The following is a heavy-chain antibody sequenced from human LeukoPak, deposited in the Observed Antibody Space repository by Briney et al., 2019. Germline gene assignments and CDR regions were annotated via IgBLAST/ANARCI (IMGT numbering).Heavy chain of an antibody. J-gene: IGHJ4*02. D-gene: IGHD3-22*01. CDR2: ISSTNVI. CDR3: ILSSGFMYYFDY. Sequence: PGGSLRLSCAASGFTFSDYYMSWIRQAPGKGLEWVSYISSTNVIWYTDSVKGRFTISRDDAKNSLYPQMNSLRAEDTAVYYCILSSGFMYYFDYWGQGTRVTVSS. V-gene: IGHV3-11*01. CDR1: GFTFSDYY.